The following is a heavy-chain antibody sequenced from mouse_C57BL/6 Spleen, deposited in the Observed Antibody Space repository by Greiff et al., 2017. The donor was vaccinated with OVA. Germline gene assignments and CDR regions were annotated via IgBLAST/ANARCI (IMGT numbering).Heavy chain of an antibody. V-gene: IGHV6-6*01. CDR3: TGTTVVAPGY. CDR1: GFTFSDAW. Sequence: EVQRVESGGGLVQPGGSMKLSCAASGFTFSDAWMDWVRQSPEKGLEWVAEIRNKANNHATYYAESVKGRFTISRDDSKSSVYLQMNSLRAEDTGIYYCTGTTVVAPGYWGQGTTLTVSS. D-gene: IGHD1-1*01. J-gene: IGHJ2*01. CDR2: IRNKANNHAT.